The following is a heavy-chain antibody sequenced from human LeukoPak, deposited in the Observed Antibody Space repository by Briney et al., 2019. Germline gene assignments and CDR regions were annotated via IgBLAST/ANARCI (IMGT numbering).Heavy chain of an antibody. CDR2: INSNSGDR. CDR1: GYTFTAYY. J-gene: IGHJ6*03. Sequence: ASVKVSCKASGYTFTAYYMHWVRQAPGQGLEWMGWINSNSGDRGYAQKFQGRVTMTRDTSISTLYMDLSRLSSDDTAVYYCARVWYSSGWYGGNYYYMDVWGKGTTVTVSS. V-gene: IGHV1-2*02. CDR3: ARVWYSSGWYGGNYYYMDV. D-gene: IGHD6-19*01.